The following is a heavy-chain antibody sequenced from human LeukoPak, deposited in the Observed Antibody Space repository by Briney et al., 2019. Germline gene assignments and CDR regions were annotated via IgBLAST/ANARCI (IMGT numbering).Heavy chain of an antibody. V-gene: IGHV3-23*01. J-gene: IGHJ5*02. CDR3: ARVAGWHWFDP. D-gene: IGHD6-19*01. CDR2: IRPSGDNA. Sequence: GGSLRLSCTVSGFTVSSNSMSWVRQAPGRGLEWVSSIRPSGDNAYYGDSVKGRFTISRDNSKNTVYLQVSNMRVDDTAVYYCARVAGWHWFDPWGQGTLVTVSS. CDR1: GFTVSSNS.